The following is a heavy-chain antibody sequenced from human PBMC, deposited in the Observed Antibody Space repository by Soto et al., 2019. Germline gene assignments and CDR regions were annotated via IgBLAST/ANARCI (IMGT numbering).Heavy chain of an antibody. Sequence: PSETLSLTCTVSGGSISSYYWSWIRQPPGKGLEWIGYIYYSGSTNYNPSLKSRVTISVDTSKNQFSLKLSSVTAADTAVYYCATAYGGYADYWGRGALVTVYS. V-gene: IGHV4-59*01. CDR2: IYYSGST. J-gene: IGHJ4*02. D-gene: IGHD5-12*01. CDR1: GGSISSYY. CDR3: ATAYGGYADY.